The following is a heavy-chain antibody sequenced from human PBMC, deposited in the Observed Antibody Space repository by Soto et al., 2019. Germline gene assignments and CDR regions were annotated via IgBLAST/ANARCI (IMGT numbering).Heavy chain of an antibody. Sequence: GGSLRLSCAASGFTFSSYAMHWVRQAPGKGLEWVAVISYDGSNKYYADSVKGRFTISRDNSKNTLYLQMNSLRAEDTAVYYCARDLGDIVVVVAATYYGMDVWGQGTTVTVSS. CDR3: ARDLGDIVVVVAATYYGMDV. CDR1: GFTFSSYA. CDR2: ISYDGSNK. D-gene: IGHD2-15*01. V-gene: IGHV3-30-3*01. J-gene: IGHJ6*02.